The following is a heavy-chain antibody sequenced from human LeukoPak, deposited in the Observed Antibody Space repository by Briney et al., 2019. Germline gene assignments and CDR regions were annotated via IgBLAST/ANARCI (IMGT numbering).Heavy chain of an antibody. CDR2: MNSNSGNT. Sequence: ASVNVSCKASGYTFTSYDINWVRPATGQGLAWMGWMNSNSGNTGYAQKFQGRVTMTRNTSISTAYMELSSLRSEDTAVYYCARNRPPSLFGVVEQDAFDIWGQGTVVTVSS. CDR1: GYTFTSYD. CDR3: ARNRPPSLFGVVEQDAFDI. V-gene: IGHV1-8*01. D-gene: IGHD3-3*01. J-gene: IGHJ3*02.